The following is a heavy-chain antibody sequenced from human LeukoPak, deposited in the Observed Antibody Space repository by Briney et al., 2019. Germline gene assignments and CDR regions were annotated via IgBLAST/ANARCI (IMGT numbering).Heavy chain of an antibody. J-gene: IGHJ4*02. CDR2: IYYSGST. Sequence: PSETLSLTCTVSGGSISSYYWSWIRQPPGKGLEWIGYIYYSGSTNYNPSLTSRVNISVDTSKNQFSLTLSSVTAADTAVYYCARRGGGRVGSGSYWYFDYWGQGTLVTVSS. CDR3: ARRGGGRVGSGSYWYFDY. D-gene: IGHD3-10*01. V-gene: IGHV4-59*08. CDR1: GGSISSYY.